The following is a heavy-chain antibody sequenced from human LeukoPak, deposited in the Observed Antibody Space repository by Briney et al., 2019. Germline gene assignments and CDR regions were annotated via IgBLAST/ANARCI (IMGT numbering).Heavy chain of an antibody. CDR2: MNPNSGNT. J-gene: IGHJ1*01. D-gene: IGHD6-13*01. Sequence: ASVKVSCKASGYTFTSYDINWVRQATGQGLEWMGWMNPNSGNTGCAQKFQGRVTMSRNTSISTAYMELSSLRSEDTAVYYCARGHSSSWYEHWGQGTLVTVSS. CDR3: ARGHSSSWYEH. V-gene: IGHV1-8*01. CDR1: GYTFTSYD.